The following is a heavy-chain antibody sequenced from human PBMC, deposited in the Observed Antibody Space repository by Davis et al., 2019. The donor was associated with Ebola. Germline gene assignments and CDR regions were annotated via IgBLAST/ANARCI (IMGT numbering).Heavy chain of an antibody. J-gene: IGHJ4*02. V-gene: IGHV4-39*07. CDR2: IYHSGST. CDR1: GGSTSSGGYY. D-gene: IGHD3-3*01. Sequence: MPSETLSLTCAVSGGSTSSGGYYWGWIRQPPGKGLEWIGSIYHSGSTYYNPSLKSRVTISVDTSKNQFSLKLSSVTAADTAVYYCAREDFWSGYYTGDYWGQGTLVTVSS. CDR3: AREDFWSGYYTGDY.